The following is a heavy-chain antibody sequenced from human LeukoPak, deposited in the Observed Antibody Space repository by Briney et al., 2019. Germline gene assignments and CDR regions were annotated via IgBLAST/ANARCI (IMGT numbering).Heavy chain of an antibody. J-gene: IGHJ2*01. CDR2: INPSGGST. V-gene: IGHV1-46*01. CDR1: GYTFTNYY. D-gene: IGHD6-19*01. CDR3: ASSPVPFAHGYSSGFWYFDL. Sequence: GASVNVSCKASGYTFTNYYMHWVRQAPGQGLEWMGIINPSGGSTSYAQKFQGRVTITRDTSTSTVYMELSSLRSEDTAVYYCASSPVPFAHGYSSGFWYFDLWGRGTLVTVSS.